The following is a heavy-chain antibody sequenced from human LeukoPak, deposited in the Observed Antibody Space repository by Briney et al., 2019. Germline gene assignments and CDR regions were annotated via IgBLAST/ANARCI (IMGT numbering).Heavy chain of an antibody. CDR1: GFAFSSYE. CDR2: ISSSGSTI. Sequence: GGSLRLSCAASGFAFSSYEMNWVRQAPGKGLERVSYISSSGSTIYYADSVKGRFTISRDNAKNSLYLQMNSLRAEDTAVYYCAELGITMIGGVWGKGTTVTISS. V-gene: IGHV3-48*03. J-gene: IGHJ6*04. D-gene: IGHD3-10*02. CDR3: AELGITMIGGV.